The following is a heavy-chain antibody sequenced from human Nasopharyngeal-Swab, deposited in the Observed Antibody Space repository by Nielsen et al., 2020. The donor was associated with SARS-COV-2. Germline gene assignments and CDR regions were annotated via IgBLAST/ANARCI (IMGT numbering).Heavy chain of an antibody. CDR2: IKQDGSEK. V-gene: IGHV3-7*03. D-gene: IGHD6-19*01. Sequence: GESLKISCAASGFTFSCYWMSWVRQAPGKGLEWVANIKQDGSEKYYVDSVKGRFTISRDNAKNSLYLQMNSLRAEDTAVYYCARTRGGIAVAGRGYWYFDLWGRGTLVTVSS. J-gene: IGHJ2*01. CDR3: ARTRGGIAVAGRGYWYFDL. CDR1: GFTFSCYW.